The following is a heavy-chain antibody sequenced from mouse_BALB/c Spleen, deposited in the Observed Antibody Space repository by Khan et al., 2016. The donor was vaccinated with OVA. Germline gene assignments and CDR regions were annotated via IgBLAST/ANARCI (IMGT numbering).Heavy chain of an antibody. CDR2: ISNGGDST. V-gene: IGHV5-12*02. J-gene: IGHJ4*01. CDR3: ARREEAYFFARDY. Sequence: EVELVESGGGLVQPGGSLKLSCATSGFTFSDYYMYWVRQTPEKRLEWVAHISNGGDSTYYPDTVTGRFTISRDNAKNTLYLQMSRLKSEDTAMYYCARREEAYFFARDYWGQGTSVTVSS. CDR1: GFTFSDYY.